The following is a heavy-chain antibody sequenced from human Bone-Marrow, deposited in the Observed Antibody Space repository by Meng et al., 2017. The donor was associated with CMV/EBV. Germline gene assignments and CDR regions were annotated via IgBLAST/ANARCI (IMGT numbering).Heavy chain of an antibody. CDR3: ARGIVVVNPYYFDY. J-gene: IGHJ4*02. CDR2: INRNGDRT. Sequence: GESLKISCSASGFTFDDYGMSWVRQVPGKGLEWVSGINRNGDRTGYADSVKGRFTISRDNSKNTLYLQMNSLRAEDTAVYYCARGIVVVNPYYFDYWGQGTLVTVSS. D-gene: IGHD3-22*01. V-gene: IGHV3-20*04. CDR1: GFTFDDYG.